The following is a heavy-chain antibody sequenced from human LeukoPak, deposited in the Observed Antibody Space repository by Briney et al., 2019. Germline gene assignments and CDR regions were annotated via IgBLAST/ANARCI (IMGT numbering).Heavy chain of an antibody. D-gene: IGHD3-22*01. CDR2: IYDDETT. Sequence: GGSLRLSCAASGFTVNNNYMIWVRQAPGEGLEWVSVIYDDETTYYADSVKGRFGISRDNSKNTLYLQMDTLRAEDTAVYYCARREINGYYLSWGQGTLVTVSS. CDR1: GFTVNNNY. CDR3: ARREINGYYLS. J-gene: IGHJ5*02. V-gene: IGHV3-53*01.